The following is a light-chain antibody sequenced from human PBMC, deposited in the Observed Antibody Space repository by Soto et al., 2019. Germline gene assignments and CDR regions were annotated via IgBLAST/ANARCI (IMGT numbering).Light chain of an antibody. V-gene: IGKV3-15*01. CDR3: QQYYNWPAYT. J-gene: IGKJ5*01. Sequence: IVMTQSPVTLSVSPGERFTLSCRASETVRTNLAWFQQKPGQTPRLLIFGASTRATGIPTRFTGSGSETEFTLTIDSLQSEDLAVYYCQQYYNWPAYTFGQGTRLEIK. CDR2: GAS. CDR1: ETVRTN.